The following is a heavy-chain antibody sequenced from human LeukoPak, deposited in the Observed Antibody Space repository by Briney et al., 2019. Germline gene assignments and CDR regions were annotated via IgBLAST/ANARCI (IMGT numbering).Heavy chain of an antibody. Sequence: PGGSLRLSCAASGFIVNAYGMSWVRQAPGKGLEWVSYISSSGSTIYYADSVKGRFTISRDNAKNSLYLQMNSLRAEDTAVYYCARVQREIAAARYGMDVWGQGTTVTVSS. CDR1: GFIVNAYG. J-gene: IGHJ6*02. D-gene: IGHD6-13*01. CDR2: ISSSGSTI. V-gene: IGHV3-11*04. CDR3: ARVQREIAAARYGMDV.